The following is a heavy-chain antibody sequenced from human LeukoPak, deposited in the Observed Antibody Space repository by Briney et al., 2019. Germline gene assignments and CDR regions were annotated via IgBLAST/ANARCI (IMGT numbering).Heavy chain of an antibody. V-gene: IGHV3-30*03. CDR1: GFTFSSYG. CDR2: ISYDGSNK. CDR3: AGLSGYSSPPDFDY. D-gene: IGHD6-13*01. Sequence: GGSLRLSCAASGFTFSSYGMHWVRQAPGKGLEWVAVISYDGSNKYYADSVKGRFTISRDNSKNTLYLQMNSLRAEDTAVYYCAGLSGYSSPPDFDYGGKGPLVTVP. J-gene: IGHJ4*02.